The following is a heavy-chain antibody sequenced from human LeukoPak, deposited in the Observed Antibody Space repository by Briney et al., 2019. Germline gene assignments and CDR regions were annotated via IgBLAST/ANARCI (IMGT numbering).Heavy chain of an antibody. V-gene: IGHV3-9*01. D-gene: IGHD2/OR15-2a*01. Sequence: GGSLRLSCAASGFTFSDYAMFWVRQAPGKGLEWVSSISWNSGTTNYADSVKGRFTISRENAKDSLFLQMDSLRPEDTAWYYCAKDQGEYVSKYYFDYWGRGTLVTVSS. CDR2: ISWNSGTT. J-gene: IGHJ4*02. CDR1: GFTFSDYA. CDR3: AKDQGEYVSKYYFDY.